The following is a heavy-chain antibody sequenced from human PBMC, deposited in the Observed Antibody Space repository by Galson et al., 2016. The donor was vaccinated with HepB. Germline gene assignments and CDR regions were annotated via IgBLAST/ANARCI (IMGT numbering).Heavy chain of an antibody. J-gene: IGHJ4*02. CDR3: ARSRGFSNGCPSI. CDR2: MSYGTNK. V-gene: IGHV3-30-3*01. D-gene: IGHD6-19*01. CDR1: AFTFSDYA. Sequence: SLRLSCAASAFTFSDYAMHWVRQAPGQGLELVAVMSYGTNKYYADSLKGRFTVSRDSSTNTLYLQMNSLRPEDTAVYYCARSRGFSNGCPSIWGQGTLVTVSS.